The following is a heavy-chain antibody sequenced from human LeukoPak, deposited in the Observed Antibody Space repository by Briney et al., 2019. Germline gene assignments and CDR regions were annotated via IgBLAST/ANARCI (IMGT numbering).Heavy chain of an antibody. CDR2: ISTTGTV. Sequence: PGRSLRLSCAASGFTFSSYAMHWVRQAPGKGLEWVSYISTTGTVYYADSLEGRFTISRDNAKNSLYLQMNSLRAEDTGVYYCAREDLSQCFDYWGQGTLVTVSS. CDR3: AREDLSQCFDY. CDR1: GFTFSSYA. J-gene: IGHJ4*02. V-gene: IGHV3-48*03.